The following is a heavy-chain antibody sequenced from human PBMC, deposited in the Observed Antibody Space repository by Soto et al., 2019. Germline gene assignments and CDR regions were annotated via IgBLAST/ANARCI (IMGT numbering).Heavy chain of an antibody. CDR3: ARGLIYDSSGYYFDY. D-gene: IGHD3-22*01. J-gene: IGHJ4*02. CDR1: GYTFTSYH. CDR2: INPSGGST. Sequence: ASVKVSCKASGYTFTSYHMHWVRQAPGQGLELMGIINPSGGSTRYAQKFQGRVTMTRDTSTSTVYMELSSLRSEDTAVYYCARGLIYDSSGYYFDYWGQGTLVTVSS. V-gene: IGHV1-46*01.